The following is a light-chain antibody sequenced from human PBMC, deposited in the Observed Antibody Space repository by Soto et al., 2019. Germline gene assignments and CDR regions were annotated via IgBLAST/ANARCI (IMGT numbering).Light chain of an antibody. CDR3: NSYTSNNTYV. V-gene: IGLV1-44*01. J-gene: IGLJ1*01. CDR1: FSNIGDNA. CDR2: LND. Sequence: QSVLTQPPSLSATPGQRVNISCSGSFSNIGDNAVNWYQQLPGAAPKLLIYLNDQRPSGVPDRFSGSKSGNTASLTISGLRAEDEADYYCNSYTSNNTYVFGTGTKLTVL.